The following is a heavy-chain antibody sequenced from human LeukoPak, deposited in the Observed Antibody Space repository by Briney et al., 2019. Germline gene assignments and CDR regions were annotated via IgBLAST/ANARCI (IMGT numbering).Heavy chain of an antibody. J-gene: IGHJ4*02. V-gene: IGHV3-30*18. CDR2: MSYAGINK. CDR3: AKHGPVDWSPVLDY. D-gene: IGHD3/OR15-3a*01. Sequence: PAGTLTCSSSASRFTCSSIGLLWVGPAPGNELVGMAVMSYAGINKYYADSVKGLFTISRDNSENTLYLQLNSLRAEDTAVYYSAKHGPVDWSPVLDYWGQGTLVTVSS. CDR1: RFTCSSIG.